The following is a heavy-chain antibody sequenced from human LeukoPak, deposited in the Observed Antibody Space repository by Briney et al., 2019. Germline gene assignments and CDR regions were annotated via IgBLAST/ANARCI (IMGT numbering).Heavy chain of an antibody. CDR1: GGSFSGYY. Sequence: SETLSLTCAVYGGSFSGYYWSWIRQPPGKGLEWIGEINHSGSTNYNPSLKSRVTISVDTSKNQFSLKLSSVTAADTAAYYCASSPLVTAIQFWGQGTLVTVSS. J-gene: IGHJ4*02. V-gene: IGHV4-34*01. CDR3: ASSPLVTAIQF. CDR2: INHSGST. D-gene: IGHD2-21*02.